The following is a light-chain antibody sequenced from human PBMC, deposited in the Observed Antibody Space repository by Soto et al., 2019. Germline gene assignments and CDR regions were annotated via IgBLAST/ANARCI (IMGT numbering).Light chain of an antibody. V-gene: IGKV3-20*01. Sequence: EIVLTQSPGTLSLSPVERATLSCRASQTVGSNFLAWYQEKPGRAPRLLIYGASSRATGIPDRFSGSGSGTDFTLTISRLEPEDFAVYYCHQYDSWTFGQGTKVDIK. CDR1: QTVGSNF. CDR3: HQYDSWT. J-gene: IGKJ1*01. CDR2: GAS.